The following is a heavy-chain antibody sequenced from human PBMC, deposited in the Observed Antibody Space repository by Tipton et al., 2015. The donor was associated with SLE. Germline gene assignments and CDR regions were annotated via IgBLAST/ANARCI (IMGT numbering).Heavy chain of an antibody. CDR2: IWHDGSYG. CDR1: GFTISSYG. V-gene: IGHV3-33*01. CDR3: ARDSSSWTSSWYFDL. Sequence: SGFTISSYGMSWVRQAPGKGLEWVSLIWHDGSYGYYADSVKGRFTISRDNSENTLFLQMNNLRDDDTAVYYCARDSSSWTSSWYFDLWGRGTLVTVSS. D-gene: IGHD6-13*01. J-gene: IGHJ2*01.